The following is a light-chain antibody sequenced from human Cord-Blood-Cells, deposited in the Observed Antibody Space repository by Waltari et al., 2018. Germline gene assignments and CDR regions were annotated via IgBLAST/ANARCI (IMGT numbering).Light chain of an antibody. Sequence: QSALTQPRSVSGSPGQSVTISCTGTSSDVGGYTYVSWYQQHPGKAPKRMIYDGSKRPSGVPDRFSGSKSGNTASLTISGRQAEDEADYYCCSYAGSYTYVFGTGTKVTVL. CDR1: SSDVGGYTY. CDR2: DGS. CDR3: CSYAGSYTYV. V-gene: IGLV2-11*01. J-gene: IGLJ1*01.